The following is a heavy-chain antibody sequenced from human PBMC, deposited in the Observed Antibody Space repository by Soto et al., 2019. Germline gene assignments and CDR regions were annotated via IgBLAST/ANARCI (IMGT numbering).Heavy chain of an antibody. J-gene: IGHJ4*02. CDR2: IHYNGNT. CDR1: GGAINDHY. Sequence: TSETLSLTCTLSGGAINDHYWSFIRQPPGKGLEWIGYIHYNGNTNYNPSLESRVTISVDRSRNQFSLRLTSLTAADTAVYYCARVRTGYFDYWGRGXLVTVYS. D-gene: IGHD3-9*01. V-gene: IGHV4-59*11. CDR3: ARVRTGYFDY.